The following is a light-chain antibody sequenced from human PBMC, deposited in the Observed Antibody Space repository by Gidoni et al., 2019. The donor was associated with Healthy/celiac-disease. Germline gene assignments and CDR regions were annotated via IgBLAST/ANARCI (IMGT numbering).Light chain of an antibody. CDR3: QQYNSYSWT. CDR2: KAS. J-gene: IGKJ1*01. V-gene: IGKV1-5*03. Sequence: DIQMTQSPPTLPASVGDRVTITCRASQSISSWLAWYQQKPGKAPKLLIYKASSLESGVPSRFIGIGSGTEFTLTISSLQLDDFATYYCQQYNSYSWTFGQGTKVEIK. CDR1: QSISSW.